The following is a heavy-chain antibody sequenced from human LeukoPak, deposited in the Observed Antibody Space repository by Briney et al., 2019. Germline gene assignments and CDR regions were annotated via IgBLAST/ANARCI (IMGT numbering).Heavy chain of an antibody. CDR3: ARHARNDILTGYPFDY. Sequence: SETLSLTCTVSGDSISSYYWSWIRQPPGKELEWIGYIYYSGSTKYTPSLESRVTISVDTSKNQFSLRLSSVTAADTAVYYCARHARNDILTGYPFDYWGQGILVTVSS. CDR1: GDSISSYY. D-gene: IGHD3-9*01. CDR2: IYYSGST. V-gene: IGHV4-59*08. J-gene: IGHJ4*02.